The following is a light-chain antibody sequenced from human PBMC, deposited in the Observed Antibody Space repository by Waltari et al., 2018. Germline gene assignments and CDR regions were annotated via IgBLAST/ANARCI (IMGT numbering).Light chain of an antibody. CDR3: QTGGHGTWV. CDR2: VNSDGSH. V-gene: IGLV4-69*01. J-gene: IGLJ3*02. Sequence: QLVLTQSPSASASLGALVKLTCPLSSGHSSNIIAWVQRQPEKGPRCLMTVNSDGSHTKGDEIPDRFSGSSSGAERYLTISSLQSEDEADYYCQTGGHGTWVFGGGTRLTVL. CDR1: SGHSSNI.